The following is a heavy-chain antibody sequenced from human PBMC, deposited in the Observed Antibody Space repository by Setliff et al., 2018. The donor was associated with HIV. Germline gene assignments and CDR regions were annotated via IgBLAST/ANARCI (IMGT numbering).Heavy chain of an antibody. Sequence: PGESLKISCAASGFTVSSNYMSWVRQAPGKGLEWVSVIYGGGTTHYADSVKGRFTISRDNSKNTVYLQMSSLRVEDTAVYYCARELYREWDYWGQGTLVTVSS. J-gene: IGHJ4*02. CDR3: ARELYREWDY. CDR2: IYGGGTT. D-gene: IGHD3-10*01. CDR1: GFTVSSNY. V-gene: IGHV3-66*02.